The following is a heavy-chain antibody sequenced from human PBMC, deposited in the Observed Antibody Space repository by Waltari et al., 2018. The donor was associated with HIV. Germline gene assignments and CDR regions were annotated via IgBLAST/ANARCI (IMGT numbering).Heavy chain of an antibody. CDR2: IYNGGIT. V-gene: IGHV4-59*01. CDR3: TRAFRATTGGF. Sequence: QVQLLESGPGLLKPSETLSLICSVSGGSLSNFYWSWVRQSPGKGLEWFGFIYNGGITNYNPSLKSRVVISQDTTENQISLNLNSVTAADTAVYYCTRAFRATTGGFWGQGVRVTVSS. J-gene: IGHJ4*02. CDR1: GGSLSNFY. D-gene: IGHD5-12*01.